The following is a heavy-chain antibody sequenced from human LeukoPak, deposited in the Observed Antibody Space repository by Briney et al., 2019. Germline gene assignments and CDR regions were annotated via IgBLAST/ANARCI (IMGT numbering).Heavy chain of an antibody. V-gene: IGHV1-69*05. CDR2: IIPIFGTA. CDR3: ARGAYSINDLGWYNWFDP. CDR1: GGTFSSYA. Sequence: SVKVSCKASGGTFSSYAISWVRQAPGQGLEWMGGIIPIFGTANYAQKFQGSVTITTDKSTNTPYMEKSSLRSEDTAVYYCARGAYSINDLGWYNWFDPWGQGTLVTVSS. D-gene: IGHD4-11*01. J-gene: IGHJ5*02.